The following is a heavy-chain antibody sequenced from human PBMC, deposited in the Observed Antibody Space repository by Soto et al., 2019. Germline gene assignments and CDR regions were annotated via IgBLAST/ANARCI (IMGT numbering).Heavy chain of an antibody. Sequence: GGSLRLSCAASGFTFSSYSMNWVRQAPGKGLEWVSYISSSSSTIYYADSVKGRFTISRDNAKNSLYLQMNSLRAEDTAVYYCAGATWLAADYWGQGTLVTVSS. CDR3: AGATWLAADY. V-gene: IGHV3-48*01. J-gene: IGHJ4*02. D-gene: IGHD5-12*01. CDR1: GFTFSSYS. CDR2: ISSSSSTI.